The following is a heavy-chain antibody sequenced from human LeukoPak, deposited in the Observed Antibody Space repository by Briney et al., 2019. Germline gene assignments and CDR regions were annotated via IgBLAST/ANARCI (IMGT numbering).Heavy chain of an antibody. D-gene: IGHD1-26*01. Sequence: SETLSLTCTVSGADISAYYWSWVRQPAGKRLEWIGIMYTSGTTDYNPSLESRLTISVDRSKNQLSLKLTSVTAADTAVYYCAGRDFCGQGTLVTVSS. CDR2: MYTSGTT. CDR3: AGRDF. CDR1: GADISAYY. V-gene: IGHV4-4*07. J-gene: IGHJ4*02.